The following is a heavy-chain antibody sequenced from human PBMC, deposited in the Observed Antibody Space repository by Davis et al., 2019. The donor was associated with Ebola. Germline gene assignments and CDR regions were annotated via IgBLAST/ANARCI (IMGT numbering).Heavy chain of an antibody. CDR3: ARDPVATPFDY. CDR1: GGTFSSYA. J-gene: IGHJ4*02. D-gene: IGHD2-15*01. CDR2: IIPIFGTA. V-gene: IGHV1-69*13. Sequence: SVKVSCKASGGTFSSYAISWVRQAPGQGLEWMGGIIPIFGTANYAQKFQGRVTITADESTSTAYMELRSLRSDDTAVYYCARDPVATPFDYWGQGTLVTVSS.